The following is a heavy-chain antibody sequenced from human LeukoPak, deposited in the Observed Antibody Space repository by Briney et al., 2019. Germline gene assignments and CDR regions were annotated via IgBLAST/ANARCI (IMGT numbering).Heavy chain of an antibody. CDR2: IYHSGST. D-gene: IGHD3-16*01. CDR3: ASGLALNWFDP. CDR1: GGSISSGGYY. Sequence: SETLSLTCTVSGGSISSGGYYWSWIRQPPGKGLEWIGYIYHSGSTYYNPSLKSRVTISVDTSKNQFSLKLSSVTAADTAVYYCASGLALNWFDPWGQGTLVTVSS. J-gene: IGHJ5*02. V-gene: IGHV4-30-2*01.